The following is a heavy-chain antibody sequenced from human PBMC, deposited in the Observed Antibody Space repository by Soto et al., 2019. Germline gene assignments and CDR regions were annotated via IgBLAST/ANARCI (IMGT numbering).Heavy chain of an antibody. CDR1: GFTFSSYG. J-gene: IGHJ5*02. V-gene: IGHV3-30*18. CDR3: AKGMVEWYDFWSGYSANWFDP. CDR2: ISYDGSNK. D-gene: IGHD3-3*01. Sequence: QVQLVESGGGVVQPGRSLRLSCAASGFTFSSYGMHWVRQAPGKGLEWVAVISYDGSNKYYADSVKGRFTISRDNSKNTLYLQMNSLRAEDTAVYYCAKGMVEWYDFWSGYSANWFDPWGQGTLVTVSS.